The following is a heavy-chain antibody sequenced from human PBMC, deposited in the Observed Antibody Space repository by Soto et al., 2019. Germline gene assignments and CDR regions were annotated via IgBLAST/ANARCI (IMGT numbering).Heavy chain of an antibody. CDR2: IYYRGSS. D-gene: IGHD4-17*01. J-gene: IGHJ4*02. Sequence: QVQLQAAGPGLVKPSATLARTCIGCGDSVSIGTSYWSWIRQPPGKGLEWIGYIYYRGSSSYSPSLKSRVTISIDTSRNQFSLKVNSVTAADTDVYYCARGLDYVGFDYWGQGTLVAVSS. CDR1: GDSVSIGTSY. CDR3: ARGLDYVGFDY. V-gene: IGHV4-61*01.